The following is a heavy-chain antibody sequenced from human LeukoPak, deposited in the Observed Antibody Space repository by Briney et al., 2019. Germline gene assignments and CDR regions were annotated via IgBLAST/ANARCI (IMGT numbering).Heavy chain of an antibody. V-gene: IGHV3-15*01. CDR1: GFTFSNAW. CDR2: IKSKTDGGTT. D-gene: IGHD2-2*01. CDR3: AKDRHAPGRYCSSAICFPFDT. J-gene: IGHJ5*02. Sequence: PGGSLRLSCAASGFTFSNAWMSWVRQAPGKGLEWVGHIKSKTDGGTTDYAAPVKGRFTISRDDSKNTLYLQMNSLRAEDTAVYYCAKDRHAPGRYCSSAICFPFDTWGQGTLVTVSS.